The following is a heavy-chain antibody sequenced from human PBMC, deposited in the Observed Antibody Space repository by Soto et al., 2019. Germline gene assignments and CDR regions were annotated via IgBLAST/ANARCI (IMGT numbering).Heavy chain of an antibody. CDR1: GGSISGHY. CDR2: IFYSGVT. V-gene: IGHV4-59*11. Sequence: SESLSLTCTVSGGSISGHYWTWIRQPPGKELEWIGYIFYSGVTNYNPSLKSRVTLSVDTSKNQFSLKLRSVTAEDTAVYYCARVGSSGWSPDYWGRGTLVTVSS. D-gene: IGHD6-19*01. CDR3: ARVGSSGWSPDY. J-gene: IGHJ4*02.